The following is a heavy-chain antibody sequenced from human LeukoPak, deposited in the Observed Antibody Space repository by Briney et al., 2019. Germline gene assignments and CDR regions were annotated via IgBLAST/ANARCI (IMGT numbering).Heavy chain of an antibody. CDR1: GGTFSSYA. CDR3: ARDSPGYGVDN. D-gene: IGHD4-17*01. J-gene: IGHJ4*02. V-gene: IGHV1-2*02. Sequence: ASVNVSCKASGGTFSSYAISWVRQAPGQGLEWMGWINPNGGGTHYAQKFQGRVTMTRDTSTSTAYIDVSRLRSDDTAVYFCARDSPGYGVDNWGQGTVVTVSS. CDR2: INPNGGGT.